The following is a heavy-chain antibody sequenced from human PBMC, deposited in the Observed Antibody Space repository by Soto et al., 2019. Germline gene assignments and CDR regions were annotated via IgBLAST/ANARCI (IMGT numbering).Heavy chain of an antibody. CDR3: ARVDVDSSSPLGY. CDR1: GGTFSSYA. V-gene: IGHV1-69*13. J-gene: IGHJ4*02. CDR2: IIPIFGTA. Sequence: GASVKVSCKASGGTFSSYAISWVRQAPGQGLEWMGGIIPIFGTANYAQKFQGRVTITADESTSTAYMELSSLRSEDTAVYYCARVDVDSSSPLGYWGQGTRVTVSS. D-gene: IGHD6-6*01.